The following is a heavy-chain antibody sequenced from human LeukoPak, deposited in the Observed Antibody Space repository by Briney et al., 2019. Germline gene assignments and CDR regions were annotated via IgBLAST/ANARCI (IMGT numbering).Heavy chain of an antibody. V-gene: IGHV3-23*01. J-gene: IGHJ4*02. CDR2: ISGSGGST. CDR1: GFTFSSYS. Sequence: PGGSLRLSCAASGFTFSSYSMNWVRQAPGKGLEWVSAISGSGGSTYYADSVKGRFTISRDNSKNTLYLQMNSLRAEDTAVYYCATPIYDYVRGSYRYKYDYWGQGTLVTVSS. CDR3: ATPIYDYVRGSYRYKYDY. D-gene: IGHD3-16*02.